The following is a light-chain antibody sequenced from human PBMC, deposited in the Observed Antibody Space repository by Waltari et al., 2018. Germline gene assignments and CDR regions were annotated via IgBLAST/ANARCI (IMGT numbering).Light chain of an antibody. J-gene: IGKJ1*01. CDR1: QSVRSN. CDR3: QQYNNWPPWT. Sequence: EIVMTQSPATLSVSPGERATLSFRASQSVRSNLAWYQQKPGQAPRLLIYGASNRATGIPARFSGSGSGTEFTLTISSLQSEDFAVYYCQQYNNWPPWTFGQGTKVEIK. V-gene: IGKV3-15*01. CDR2: GAS.